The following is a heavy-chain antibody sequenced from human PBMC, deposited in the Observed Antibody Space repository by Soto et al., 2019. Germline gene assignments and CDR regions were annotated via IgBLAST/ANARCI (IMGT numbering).Heavy chain of an antibody. V-gene: IGHV3-23*01. CDR3: AKDPLTRGWFDP. J-gene: IGHJ5*02. Sequence: EVQLLESGGGLVQPGESLRLSCAASGFTFAGNAMTWVRQAPGKGLHWVSGISAGGTTYYADSAKGRFTISRDNSKNTLYLQMNSLRADDTAVYYSAKDPLTRGWFDPWGQGTLVTVSS. CDR1: GFTFAGNA. CDR2: ISAGGTT.